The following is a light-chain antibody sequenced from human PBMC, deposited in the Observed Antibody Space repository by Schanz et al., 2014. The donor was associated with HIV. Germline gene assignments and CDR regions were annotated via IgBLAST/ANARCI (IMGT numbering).Light chain of an antibody. CDR2: GAS. V-gene: IGKV3-20*01. Sequence: EIVLTQSPGTLSLSPGERATLSCRASQSVSSSYLAWYQQKPGQAPRLLIYGASSRATGIPDRFSGSGSGKDFTLTITRLEPEDFAVYYCQQSGSSPQTFGQGTKVEIK. CDR1: QSVSSSY. CDR3: QQSGSSPQT. J-gene: IGKJ1*01.